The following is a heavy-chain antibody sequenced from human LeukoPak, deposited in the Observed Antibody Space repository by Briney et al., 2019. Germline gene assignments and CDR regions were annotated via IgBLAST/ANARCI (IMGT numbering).Heavy chain of an antibody. CDR1: GYTFTGYY. V-gene: IGHV1-2*02. CDR2: INPNSGGT. D-gene: IGHD3-10*01. CDR3: ASELWFGEPHLEY. J-gene: IGHJ4*02. Sequence: VASVKVSCKASGYTFTGYYMHWVRQAPGQGLEWMGWINPNSGGTNYAQKFQGRVTMTRDTSISTAYMELSRLRFDDTAVYYCASELWFGEPHLEYWGQGTLVTVSS.